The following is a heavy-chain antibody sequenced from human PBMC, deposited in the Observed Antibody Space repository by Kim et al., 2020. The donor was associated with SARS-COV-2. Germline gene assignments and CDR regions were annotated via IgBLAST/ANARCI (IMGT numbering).Heavy chain of an antibody. J-gene: IGHJ5*02. CDR1: GGSISTYY. CDR2: IYNSGST. Sequence: SETLSLTCTVSGGSISTYYWSWIRQPPGKGLEWIGYIYNSGSTNYNPSLKSRVTISVDTSKNQFSLKLSSATAADTAVYYCARDARYGGWFDPWGQGTLVTVSS. D-gene: IGHD5-18*01. V-gene: IGHV4-59*01. CDR3: ARDARYGGWFDP.